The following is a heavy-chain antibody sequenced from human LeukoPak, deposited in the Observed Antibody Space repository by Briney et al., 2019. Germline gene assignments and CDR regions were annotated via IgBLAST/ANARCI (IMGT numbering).Heavy chain of an antibody. CDR3: ARLSSYLAGIDY. Sequence: GESLKISCKGSGYSFTSYWIGWVRQMPGTGLGWMGVIYPGDSDTRYSPSFQGQVTISADKSISTAYLQWSSLKTSDTAMYYCARLSSYLAGIDYWGQGTLVTVSS. V-gene: IGHV5-51*01. CDR1: GYSFTSYW. J-gene: IGHJ4*02. D-gene: IGHD6-19*01. CDR2: IYPGDSDT.